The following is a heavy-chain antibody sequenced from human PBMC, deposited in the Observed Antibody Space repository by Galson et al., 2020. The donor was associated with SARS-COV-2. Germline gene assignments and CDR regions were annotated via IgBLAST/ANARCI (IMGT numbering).Heavy chain of an antibody. CDR1: GFTFSNYA. V-gene: IGHV3-23*01. D-gene: IGHD5-18*01. J-gene: IGHJ3*02. CDR3: AKVGGSYGYPYDAFDI. CDR2: ISSSGGNT. Sequence: GESLKISCAASGFTFSNYAMTWVRQAPGKGLEWVSGISSSGGNTYYADSVKGRFTISRDNSKNTLYLQMNSLGAEDTAVYYCAKVGGSYGYPYDAFDIWGQGTMVTVSS.